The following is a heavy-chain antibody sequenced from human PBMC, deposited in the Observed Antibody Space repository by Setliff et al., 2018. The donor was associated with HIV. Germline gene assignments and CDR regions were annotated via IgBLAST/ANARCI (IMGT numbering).Heavy chain of an antibody. V-gene: IGHV4-4*07. J-gene: IGHJ5*02. CDR3: ARETQTTGQRWFDP. D-gene: IGHD1-1*01. CDR1: GDSISGNY. Sequence: SETLSLTCTVSGDSISGNYWSWIRQPAGKRLEWIGRINYGGASPPTYNPSFKSRVTMSADSSKSQFSLSLTSVTAADTAIYHCARETQTTGQRWFDPWGQGILVTVSS. CDR2: INYGGASPP.